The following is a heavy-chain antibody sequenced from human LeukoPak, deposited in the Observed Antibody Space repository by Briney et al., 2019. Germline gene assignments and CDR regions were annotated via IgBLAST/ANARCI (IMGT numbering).Heavy chain of an antibody. J-gene: IGHJ5*02. Sequence: SETLSLTCTVSGGSISSGGYYWSWIRQHPGKGLEWIGYIYYSGSTYYNPSLKSRVTISVDTSESQFSLKLSSVTAADTAVYYCARYGGNSMGNWSDPWGQGTLVTVSS. CDR2: IYYSGST. CDR1: GGSISSGGYY. CDR3: ARYGGNSMGNWSDP. V-gene: IGHV4-31*03. D-gene: IGHD4-23*01.